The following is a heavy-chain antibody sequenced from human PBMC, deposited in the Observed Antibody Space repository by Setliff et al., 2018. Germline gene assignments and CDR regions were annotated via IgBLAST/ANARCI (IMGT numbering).Heavy chain of an antibody. D-gene: IGHD3-16*02. J-gene: IGHJ4*02. CDR1: GFTFSSYS. CDR2: ISSSSSTI. CDR3: VNSYRGYDDYPDY. V-gene: IGHV3-48*01. Sequence: GGSLRLSCAASGFTFSSYSMNWVRQAPGKGLEWVSYISSSSSTIYYADSVKGRFTISRDNAKNSLYLQMNSLRAEDTAVYYCVNSYRGYDDYPDYWGQGTLVTVSS.